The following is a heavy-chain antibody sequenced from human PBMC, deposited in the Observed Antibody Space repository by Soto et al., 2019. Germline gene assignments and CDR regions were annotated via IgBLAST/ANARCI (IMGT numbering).Heavy chain of an antibody. CDR3: AKGPAGGDTHRSADY. D-gene: IGHD3-16*01. J-gene: IGHJ4*02. CDR2: IRNDGSNE. CDR1: GFTFSNYG. V-gene: IGHV3-30*18. Sequence: GGSLRLSCAASGFTFSNYGMHWVRQAPGKGLEWVAVIRNDGSNEYYADSVKGRFTISRGNPKHTLYLQMNSLRAEETAVYYCAKGPAGGDTHRSADYWGQGALVTVSS.